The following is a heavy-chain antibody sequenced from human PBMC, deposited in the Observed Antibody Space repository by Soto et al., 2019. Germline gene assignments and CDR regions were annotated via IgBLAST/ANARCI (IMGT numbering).Heavy chain of an antibody. J-gene: IGHJ6*02. CDR3: ARSGRGGTTYYYAMDV. CDR2: IYPYDSDT. CDR1: GYIFTTYW. V-gene: IGHV5-51*01. Sequence: PGESLKISCKGSGYIFTTYWIAWVRQMPGKGLEWMGFIYPYDSDTRYSPSFQGQVTISADKSITTAYLQWSSLEASDTAMYYCARSGRGGTTYYYAMDVWGQGTTVTVSS. D-gene: IGHD3-10*01.